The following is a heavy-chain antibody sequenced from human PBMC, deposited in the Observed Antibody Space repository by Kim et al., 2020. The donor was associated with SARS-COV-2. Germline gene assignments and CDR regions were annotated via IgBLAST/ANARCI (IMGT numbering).Heavy chain of an antibody. D-gene: IGHD3-10*01. Sequence: ASVKVSCKASGYTFTTFGISWVRQAPGQGLEWMGWISGYSGRTHYAQKIEIEGRVTMTTDTSTSTAYMELRSLRSDDTAVYYCARDYDDVTYYDYFDYWGQGTLVTVSS. CDR3: ARDYDDVTYYDYFDY. CDR2: ISGYSGRT. J-gene: IGHJ4*02. V-gene: IGHV1-18*04. CDR1: GYTFTTFG.